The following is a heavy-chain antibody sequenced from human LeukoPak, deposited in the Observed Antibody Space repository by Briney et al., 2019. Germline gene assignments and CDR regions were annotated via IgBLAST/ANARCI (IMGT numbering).Heavy chain of an antibody. CDR3: ARAPGSGRYLDY. J-gene: IGHJ4*02. D-gene: IGHD6-19*01. Sequence: SVKGRFTISRDNANNSLYLQMNNLRAEDTAVYYCARAPGSGRYLDYWGQGTLVTVSS. V-gene: IGHV3-21*01.